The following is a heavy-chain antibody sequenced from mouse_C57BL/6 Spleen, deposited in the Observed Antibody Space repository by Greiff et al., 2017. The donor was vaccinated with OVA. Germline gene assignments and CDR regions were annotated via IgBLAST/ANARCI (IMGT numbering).Heavy chain of an antibody. V-gene: IGHV1-26*01. D-gene: IGHD2-5*01. CDR2: INPNNGGT. Sequence: VQLQQSGPELVKPGASVKISCKASGYTFTDYYMNWVKQSHGKSLEWIGDINPNNGGTSYNQKFKGKATLTVDKSSSTAYMELRSLTSEDSAVYYCARSDYSTYYAMDYWGQGTSVTVSS. J-gene: IGHJ4*01. CDR1: GYTFTDYY. CDR3: ARSDYSTYYAMDY.